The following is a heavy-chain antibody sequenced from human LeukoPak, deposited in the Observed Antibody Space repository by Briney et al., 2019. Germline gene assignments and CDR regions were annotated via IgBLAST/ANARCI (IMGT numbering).Heavy chain of an antibody. Sequence: ASVKVSCKASGGTFSSYAISWVRQAPGQGLEWMGGIIPIFGTASYAQKFQGRVTITADESTSTAYMELSSLRSEDTAVYYCATLSMVRGVMYFDYWGQETLVTVSS. D-gene: IGHD3-10*01. J-gene: IGHJ4*02. CDR2: IIPIFGTA. CDR3: ATLSMVRGVMYFDY. CDR1: GGTFSSYA. V-gene: IGHV1-69*13.